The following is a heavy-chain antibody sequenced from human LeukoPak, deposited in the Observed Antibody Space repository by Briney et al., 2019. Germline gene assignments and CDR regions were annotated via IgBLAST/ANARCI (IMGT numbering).Heavy chain of an antibody. Sequence: GGSLRLSCVVSGFTFRNYSMKWVRQAPGKGLEWVSSISSSSSFIYYADSVKGRFTISRDNAKNSLYPQMNSLRAEDTAVYYCARTYNKSPLDYWGQGTLVTVSS. CDR2: ISSSSSFI. D-gene: IGHD1-14*01. V-gene: IGHV3-21*01. J-gene: IGHJ4*02. CDR1: GFTFRNYS. CDR3: ARTYNKSPLDY.